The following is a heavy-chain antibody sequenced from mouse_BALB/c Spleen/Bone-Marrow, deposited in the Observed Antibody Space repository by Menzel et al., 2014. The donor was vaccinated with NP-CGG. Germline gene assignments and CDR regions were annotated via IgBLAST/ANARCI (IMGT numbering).Heavy chain of an antibody. J-gene: IGHJ1*01. Sequence: VKLVESGGGLVQPGGSLKLSCVASGFTFSSYGMSWVRQTPDKRLELVATSNNNGGSTYYPDSVKCQFTISRDNAKNPLYLQMSSLKSEDTDMYYCARVYGWYFDVWGAGTTVTVSS. CDR1: GFTFSSYG. V-gene: IGHV5-6-3*01. D-gene: IGHD1-1*01. CDR2: SNNNGGST. CDR3: ARVYGWYFDV.